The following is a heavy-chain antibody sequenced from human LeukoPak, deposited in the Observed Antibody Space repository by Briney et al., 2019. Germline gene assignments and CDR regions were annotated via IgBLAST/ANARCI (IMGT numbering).Heavy chain of an antibody. V-gene: IGHV4-39*01. D-gene: IGHD5-12*01. CDR1: GGSISSSSSL. J-gene: IGHJ4*02. Sequence: SETLSLTCTVSGGSISSSSSLWGWIRQPPGKGLEWIGHIKNGGSPNYNPPLKSRVTISLDTSKNQFSLTVSSVTAADTAVYYCARLTWITDYWGQGTLVTVSS. CDR2: IKNGGSP. CDR3: ARLTWITDY.